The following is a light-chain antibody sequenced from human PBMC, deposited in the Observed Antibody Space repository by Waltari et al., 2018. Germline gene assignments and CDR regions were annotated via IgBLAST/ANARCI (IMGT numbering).Light chain of an antibody. CDR1: RVGRES. Sequence: SHVLTQPPSVSVAPGQTAKTTCVGNRVGRESVHWYQQKSGRAPEVVVYDDSARPSGIPERMSGAKSGNTATLTIARVEAGDEADYYCQLWDGITDHWVFGGGTKVTVL. J-gene: IGLJ3*02. CDR2: DDS. V-gene: IGLV3-21*02. CDR3: QLWDGITDHWV.